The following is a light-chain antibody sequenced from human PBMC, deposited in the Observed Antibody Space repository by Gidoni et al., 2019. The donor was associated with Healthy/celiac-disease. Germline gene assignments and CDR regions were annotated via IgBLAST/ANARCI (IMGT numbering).Light chain of an antibody. J-gene: IGKJ3*01. V-gene: IGKV2-28*01. Sequence: DIVMTLSPLSLPVTPGEPASISCRSSQSILHSNGYNYLDWYLQKPGESPQLLIYLGYNRAYGVPDRCSGSGSGTDFTLKISRVEAEDVGVYYCMQALQTPFTFGPGTKVDIK. CDR2: LGY. CDR1: QSILHSNGYNY. CDR3: MQALQTPFT.